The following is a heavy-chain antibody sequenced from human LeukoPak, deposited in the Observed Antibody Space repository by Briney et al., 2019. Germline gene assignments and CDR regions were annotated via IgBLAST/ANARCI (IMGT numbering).Heavy chain of an antibody. CDR1: GFSFGTYA. J-gene: IGHJ4*02. CDR2: ILYDGSLE. Sequence: PGKSLRLSCAASGFSFGTYAMHWVRQAPGKGLEWVALILYDGSLENTADSVRGRFIISRDNYKNTLFLQMNSLRIEDTAVYYCARGAILGGYNLIDDWGQGTLVTVSS. V-gene: IGHV3-30*04. D-gene: IGHD1-26*01. CDR3: ARGAILGGYNLIDD.